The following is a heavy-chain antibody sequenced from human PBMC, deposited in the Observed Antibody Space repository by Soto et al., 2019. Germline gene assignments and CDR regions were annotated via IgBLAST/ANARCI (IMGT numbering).Heavy chain of an antibody. D-gene: IGHD1-7*01. CDR1: GYTFTSYY. V-gene: IGHV1-46*01. J-gene: IGHJ3*02. Sequence: GASVKVSCKASGYTFTSYYMHWVRQAPGRGLEWMGIINPSGGSTSYAQKFQGRVTMTRDTSTSTVYMELSSLRSEDTAVYYCAKPFGNYDHAFDIWGQGTMVTVSS. CDR2: INPSGGST. CDR3: AKPFGNYDHAFDI.